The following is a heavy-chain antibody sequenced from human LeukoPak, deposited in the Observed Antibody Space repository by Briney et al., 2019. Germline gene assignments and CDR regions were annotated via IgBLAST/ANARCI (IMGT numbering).Heavy chain of an antibody. J-gene: IGHJ4*02. CDR3: ASRSSIWSGYQDTLYYFDS. CDR2: IYYSGST. D-gene: IGHD3-3*01. V-gene: IGHV4-59*01. CDR1: GGSISSYY. Sequence: SETLSLTCTVSGGSISSYYWSWIRQPTAKRLEWIGDIYYSGSTNYNPSLKSRVTISVDTSKNQFSLKLSSVTAADTAVYYCASRSSIWSGYQDTLYYFDSWGQGTLVTVSS.